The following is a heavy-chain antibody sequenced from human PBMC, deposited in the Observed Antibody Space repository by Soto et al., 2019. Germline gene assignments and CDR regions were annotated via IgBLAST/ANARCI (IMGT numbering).Heavy chain of an antibody. CDR1: GFTFSSYA. CDR3: ANPPAYYYDSSGSGDYFDY. Sequence: PGGCLRLSWAVSGFTFSSYAMSWVRQAPGEGLEWVSAISGRGGSTYYADSVKGRFNITRDNSKNTLYLQMNSLRAEDTAVYYCANPPAYYYDSSGSGDYFDYWGQGTLVTVSS. CDR2: ISGRGGST. V-gene: IGHV3-23*01. J-gene: IGHJ4*02. D-gene: IGHD3-22*01.